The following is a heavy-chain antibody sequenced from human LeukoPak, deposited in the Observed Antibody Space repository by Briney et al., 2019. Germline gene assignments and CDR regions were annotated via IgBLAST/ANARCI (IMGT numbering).Heavy chain of an antibody. J-gene: IGHJ4*02. CDR3: AKDFRPDGSGWYGIGDY. D-gene: IGHD6-19*01. Sequence: PGGSLRLSCAASGFTFNSYVMNWVRQAPGRGLEWVSGISGSGGSTYYADSVKGRFTISRDNFKKIVFLQMNSLRAEDTAVYYCAKDFRPDGSGWYGIGDYWGQGTLATVSS. V-gene: IGHV3-23*01. CDR1: GFTFNSYV. CDR2: ISGSGGST.